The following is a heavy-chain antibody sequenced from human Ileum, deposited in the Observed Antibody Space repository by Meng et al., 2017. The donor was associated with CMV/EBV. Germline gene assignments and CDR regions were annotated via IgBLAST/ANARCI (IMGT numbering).Heavy chain of an antibody. V-gene: IGHV3-23*01. D-gene: IGHD3-16*01. CDR3: TKGARVDY. J-gene: IGHJ4*02. CDR1: GFPFSTFD. Sequence: LRLSCAASGFPFSTFDMSWVRQAPGKGLEWVSVIYGRDGSTFYADSVRGRFTISKENSDNRLHLQMNSLRVEDTALYYCTKGARVDYLGQGTLVTVSS. CDR2: IYGRDGST.